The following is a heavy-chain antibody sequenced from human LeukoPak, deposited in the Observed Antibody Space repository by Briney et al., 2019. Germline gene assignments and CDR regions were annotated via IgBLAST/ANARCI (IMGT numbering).Heavy chain of an antibody. D-gene: IGHD5-24*01. CDR3: TRVGYIDEGIDY. Sequence: GGSLRLSCVASGFPFRSYWMTWVRQAPGKGLEGVANIKQDGSKKSYVDAVKGRFTISRDNAENSLYLQMNSLRAEDTAIYYCTRVGYIDEGIDYWGQGTLVTVSS. CDR1: GFPFRSYW. J-gene: IGHJ4*02. V-gene: IGHV3-7*04. CDR2: IKQDGSKK.